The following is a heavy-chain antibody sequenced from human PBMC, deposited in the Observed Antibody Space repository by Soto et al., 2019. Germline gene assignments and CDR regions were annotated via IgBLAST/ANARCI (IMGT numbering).Heavy chain of an antibody. CDR3: ARDLTGDNTY. Sequence: PGGSLRLSCAASGFPFITYWMHWVRQAPGKGLVWVSRINSDGSTTNYADSVKGRFTISRDNAKNTLYLQMNSLRADDTAVYYCARDLTGDNTYWGQGTLVTVSS. V-gene: IGHV3-74*01. D-gene: IGHD2-21*02. J-gene: IGHJ4*02. CDR1: GFPFITYW. CDR2: INSDGSTT.